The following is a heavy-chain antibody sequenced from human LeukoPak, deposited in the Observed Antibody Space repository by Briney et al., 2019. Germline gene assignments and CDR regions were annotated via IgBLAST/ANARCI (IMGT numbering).Heavy chain of an antibody. D-gene: IGHD6-6*01. Sequence: SETLSLTCTVSGGSISSYYWSWIRQPPGKGLEWIGYIYYSGSTNYNPSLKSRVTISVDTSKNQFSLKLSSVTAADTAVYYCARVGSRLVGGLLWGQGTLVTVSS. CDR1: GGSISSYY. CDR3: ARVGSRLVGGLL. CDR2: IYYSGST. V-gene: IGHV4-59*08. J-gene: IGHJ4*02.